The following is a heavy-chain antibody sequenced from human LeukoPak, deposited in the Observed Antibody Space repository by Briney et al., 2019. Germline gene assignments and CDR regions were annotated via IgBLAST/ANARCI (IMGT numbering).Heavy chain of an antibody. J-gene: IGHJ4*02. CDR2: IKQDGGEK. CDR1: GFPFSTYC. Sequence: PGGSLRLPCAVSGFPFSTYCVSGVRQAPGKGLEWVANIKQDGGEKYYVDSAKGRFTTSRDNAKNSLYLQVNSLRAEDTAVYYCVSHPTLTTVFYWGQRALVTVSS. V-gene: IGHV3-7*02. CDR3: VSHPTLTTVFY. D-gene: IGHD4-17*01.